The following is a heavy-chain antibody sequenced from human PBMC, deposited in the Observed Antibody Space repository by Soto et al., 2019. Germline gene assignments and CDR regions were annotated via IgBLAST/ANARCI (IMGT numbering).Heavy chain of an antibody. Sequence: EAQLVESGGGLIQPGGSLRLSCAASGFTGSDNFITWVRQAPGRGLEWVSLLYSGGRIYYAYSVKGRFTISRDTSKKTLYLQMTSLRTEDTAVYYCARSDPGYAYGLNVWGQGTTVTVSS. V-gene: IGHV3-53*01. CDR3: ARSDPGYAYGLNV. D-gene: IGHD5-18*01. CDR2: LYSGGRI. J-gene: IGHJ6*02. CDR1: GFTGSDNF.